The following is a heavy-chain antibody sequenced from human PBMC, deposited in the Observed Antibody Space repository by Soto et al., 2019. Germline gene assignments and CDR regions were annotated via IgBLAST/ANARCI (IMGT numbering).Heavy chain of an antibody. CDR2: IYWDGDK. J-gene: IGHJ4*02. CDR1: GFSLSSIALGMG. CDR3: TRWSIGTRGTIFIDH. Sequence: QITLKESGPTLVKPTQTLTLTCNFSGFSLSSIALGMGVCWIRQPPGKALEWLALIYWDGDKRYNPSLKSRLTITTDISQSQVVLTMTNMDAVDTGTYYCTRWSIGTRGTIFIDHWGQGALVTVSS. V-gene: IGHV2-5*02. D-gene: IGHD3-3*01.